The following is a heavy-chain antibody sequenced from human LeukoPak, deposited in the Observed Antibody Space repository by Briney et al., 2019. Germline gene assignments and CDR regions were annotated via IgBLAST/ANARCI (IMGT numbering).Heavy chain of an antibody. D-gene: IGHD3-10*01. CDR3: AKEVSGSGSYYGGNDY. CDR1: GFTFSSYA. Sequence: GGSLRLSCAASGFTFSSYAMGWVRQAPGKGLEWLSTITGTGGVTYYADSVKGRFTISRDSSKTTLYLQMNSLRAEDTAVYYCAKEVSGSGSYYGGNDYWGQGTLVIVSS. J-gene: IGHJ4*02. CDR2: ITGTGGVT. V-gene: IGHV3-23*01.